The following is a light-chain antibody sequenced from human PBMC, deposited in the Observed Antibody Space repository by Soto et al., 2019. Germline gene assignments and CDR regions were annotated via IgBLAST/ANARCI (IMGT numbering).Light chain of an antibody. CDR1: QSVRGN. J-gene: IGKJ5*01. CDR2: GAS. V-gene: IGKV3-15*01. Sequence: EIVMTQYPATLSVTPEERATLSCRASQSVRGNLAWYQQQPGQSPRLLIYGASSRATGIPATFSGSGSGTELTLTISSFQSQAFAVSYCQQYHNWLFITFGQGTRLEIK. CDR3: QQYHNWLFIT.